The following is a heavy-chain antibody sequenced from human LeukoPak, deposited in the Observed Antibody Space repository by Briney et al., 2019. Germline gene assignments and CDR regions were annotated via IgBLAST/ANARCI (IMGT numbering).Heavy chain of an antibody. D-gene: IGHD6-25*01. CDR2: INQSGST. Sequence: SQTLSLTCAVYGGSFSGYYWSWIRQPPGKGLEWIGEINQSGSTNYNPSLKSRVTISVDTSKNQFSLKLNSMTAADTAVYYCATIQRDHAFDIWGQGTVVTVSS. CDR1: GGSFSGYY. J-gene: IGHJ3*02. V-gene: IGHV4-34*01. CDR3: ATIQRDHAFDI.